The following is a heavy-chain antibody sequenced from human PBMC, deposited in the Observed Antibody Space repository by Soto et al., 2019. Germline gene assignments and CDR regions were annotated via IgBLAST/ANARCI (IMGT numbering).Heavy chain of an antibody. Sequence: HLVQSGPEVRKPGASITVSCKTFGDTFTNFGLSWVRQAPGQGLEWMGWIATHNSNRNYAQKFQGRLTLTTDTSTSTAYMELKSLGYDDTAVYYCARVLRGVVNWFDPWGQGTLVTVSS. CDR2: IATHNSNR. CDR1: GDTFTNFG. D-gene: IGHD3-10*01. J-gene: IGHJ5*02. V-gene: IGHV1-18*01. CDR3: ARVLRGVVNWFDP.